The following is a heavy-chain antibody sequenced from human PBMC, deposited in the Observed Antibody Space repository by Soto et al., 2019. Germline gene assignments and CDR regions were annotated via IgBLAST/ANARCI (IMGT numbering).Heavy chain of an antibody. Sequence: ASVKVSCKVSGYTLTELSMHWVRQAPGKGLEWMGGFDPEDGETIYAQKFQGRVTMTEDTSTDTAYMELSSLRSEDTAVYYCATAKWPEGIMARGVTINWFDPWGQGTLVTVSS. CDR2: FDPEDGET. V-gene: IGHV1-24*01. J-gene: IGHJ5*02. CDR3: ATAKWPEGIMARGVTINWFDP. CDR1: GYTLTELS. D-gene: IGHD3-10*01.